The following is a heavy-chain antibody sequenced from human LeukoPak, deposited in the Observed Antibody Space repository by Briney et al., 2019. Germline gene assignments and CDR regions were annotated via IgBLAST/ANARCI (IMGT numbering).Heavy chain of an antibody. J-gene: IGHJ4*02. Sequence: GGSLRLSCAASGFTFSSYAMSWVRQAPGKGLEWVSAISGSGYIYYADSVKGRFTISRDNAKNSLYLQMNSLRAEDTAVYYCVRELYSGYGRFDYWGQGTLVTVSS. V-gene: IGHV3-21*01. CDR3: VRELYSGYGRFDY. CDR1: GFTFSSYA. CDR2: ISGSGYI. D-gene: IGHD5-12*01.